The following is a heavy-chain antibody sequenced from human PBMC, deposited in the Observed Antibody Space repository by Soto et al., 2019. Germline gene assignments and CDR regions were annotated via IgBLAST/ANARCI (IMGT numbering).Heavy chain of an antibody. CDR3: ARTPFSAAGVIDY. J-gene: IGHJ4*02. CDR1: GFTFSSYG. D-gene: IGHD6-13*01. V-gene: IGHV3-33*01. CDR2: IWYDGSNK. Sequence: GGSLRLSCAASGFTFSSYGMHWVRQAPGKGLEWVAVIWYDGSNKYYADSVKGRFTISRDNSKNTLYLQMNSLRAEDTAVYYCARTPFSAAGVIDYWGQGTLVTSPQ.